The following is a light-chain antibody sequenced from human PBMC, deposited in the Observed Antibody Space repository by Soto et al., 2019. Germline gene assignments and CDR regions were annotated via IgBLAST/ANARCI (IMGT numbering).Light chain of an antibody. Sequence: AIRMTQSPSSFSASTGDRVTITCRASQGISSYLAWYQQKPGKAPKLMIYAASTLQSGVPSRFSRSGAGTDFTLTISCLQSEDLATYYCQQYYSYPHTFGQGTKLKIK. V-gene: IGKV1-8*01. CDR2: AAS. CDR3: QQYYSYPHT. CDR1: QGISSY. J-gene: IGKJ1*01.